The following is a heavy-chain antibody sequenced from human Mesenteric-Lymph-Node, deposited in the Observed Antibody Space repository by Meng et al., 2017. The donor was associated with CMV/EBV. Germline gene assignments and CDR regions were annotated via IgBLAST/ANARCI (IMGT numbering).Heavy chain of an antibody. CDR1: GFTFDGYG. CDR3: AKSNAYSSGWSFDY. Sequence: GESLKISCAASGFTFDGYGMSWVRQAPGKGLEWVSGITWNGGSTGYADSVKGRFTISRDNAKNSLYLQMNSLRAEDTALYYCAKSNAYSSGWSFDYWGQGTLVTVS. V-gene: IGHV3-20*04. D-gene: IGHD6-19*01. J-gene: IGHJ4*02. CDR2: ITWNGGST.